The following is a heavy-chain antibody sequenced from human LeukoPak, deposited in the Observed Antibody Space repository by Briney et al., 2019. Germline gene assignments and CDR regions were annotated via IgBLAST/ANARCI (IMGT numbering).Heavy chain of an antibody. CDR2: IWYDGSNK. V-gene: IGHV3-33*06. Sequence: GGSLRLSCAASGFTFSSYGMHWVRQAPGKGLEWVAVIWYDGSNKYYADSVKGRFTISRDNSKNTLYLQMNSLRAEDTAVYYCAKVHCSSTSCSNWFDPWGQGTLVTVSS. CDR1: GFTFSSYG. CDR3: AKVHCSSTSCSNWFDP. J-gene: IGHJ5*02. D-gene: IGHD2-2*01.